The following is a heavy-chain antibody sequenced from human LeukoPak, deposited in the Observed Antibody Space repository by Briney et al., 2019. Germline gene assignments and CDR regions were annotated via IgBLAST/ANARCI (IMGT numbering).Heavy chain of an antibody. CDR2: INHSGST. V-gene: IGHV4-34*01. CDR3: ARYPRSVGYCSGGSCYYYYGMDV. D-gene: IGHD2-15*01. J-gene: IGHJ6*02. CDR1: GGSFSGYY. Sequence: PSETLSLTCAVYGGSFSGYYWSWIRQPPGKGLEWIGEINHSGSTNYNPSLKSRVTISVDTSKNHFSLKLSSVTAADTAVYYCARYPRSVGYCSGGSCYYYYGMDVWGQGTTVTVSS.